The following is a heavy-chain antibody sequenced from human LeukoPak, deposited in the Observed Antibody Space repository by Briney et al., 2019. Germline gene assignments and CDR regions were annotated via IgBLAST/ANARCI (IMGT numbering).Heavy chain of an antibody. CDR2: INPKSGGT. CDR3: ARDRNWNYDY. D-gene: IGHD1-7*01. J-gene: IGHJ4*02. Sequence: ASVKVSCKASGYTFTAYCIHWVRQAPGQGLEWMGWINPKSGGTKYEQKFQGRVTMTKDTSISTAYMELSSLRSDDTAVYYRARDRNWNYDYWGQGTLVTVSS. V-gene: IGHV1-2*02. CDR1: GYTFTAYC.